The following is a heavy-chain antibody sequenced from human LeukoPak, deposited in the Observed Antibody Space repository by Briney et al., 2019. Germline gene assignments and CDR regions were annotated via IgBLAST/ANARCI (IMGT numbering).Heavy chain of an antibody. V-gene: IGHV3-20*01. Sequence: GGSLRLSCAASGFTFDDYGMSWVRQAPEKGLEWVSGINWNGGSTGYADSVKGRFAISRDNAKNSLYLQMNSLRAEDTALYHCARGNWGTTTPYYFDYWGQGTLVTVSS. CDR3: ARGNWGTTTPYYFDY. CDR2: INWNGGST. J-gene: IGHJ4*02. D-gene: IGHD1-7*01. CDR1: GFTFDDYG.